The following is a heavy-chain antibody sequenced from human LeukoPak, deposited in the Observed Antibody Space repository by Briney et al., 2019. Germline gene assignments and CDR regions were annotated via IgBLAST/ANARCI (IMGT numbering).Heavy chain of an antibody. D-gene: IGHD2-21*01. J-gene: IGHJ4*02. CDR2: ISYGGST. Sequence: SETLSLTCTVSGCSISSNSNYWAWIRQPPGRGLEWIGSISYGGSTYYSPSLERRVTISVDTSKNQFSLKLSSVTAADTAVYYCARQALWFFDHWGQGTLVTVSS. CDR1: GCSISSNSNY. V-gene: IGHV4-39*01. CDR3: ARQALWFFDH.